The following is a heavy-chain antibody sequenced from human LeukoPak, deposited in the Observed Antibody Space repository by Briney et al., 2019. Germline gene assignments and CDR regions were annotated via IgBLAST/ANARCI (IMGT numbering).Heavy chain of an antibody. D-gene: IGHD3-10*01. CDR2: IYYSGST. V-gene: IGHV4-59*01. J-gene: IGHJ2*01. CDR1: GDSINNYY. CDR3: ARPYYYGSGNYYNWYLDL. Sequence: PSETLSLTCTVSGDSINNYYWSWIQQPPGKGLEYIGYIYYSGSTNYNPSLKSRVTMSVDTSKNQFSLKLSSVTVADTAVYYCARPYYYGSGNYYNWYLDLWGRGTLVTVSS.